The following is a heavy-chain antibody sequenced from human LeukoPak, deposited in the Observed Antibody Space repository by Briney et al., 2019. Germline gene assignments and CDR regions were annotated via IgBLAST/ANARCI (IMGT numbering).Heavy chain of an antibody. CDR3: ARSYDSRGYYYYGMDV. V-gene: IGHV4-59*01. J-gene: IGHJ6*02. Sequence: SETLSLTCTVSGGSINNYYWSWIRQPPGKGLEWLGYIYYTGSTDFNPSLKSRVTISLDTSKPQFSLRLNSMTTADTAVYYCARSYDSRGYYYYGMDVWGQGTTVTVSS. D-gene: IGHD3-22*01. CDR2: IYYTGST. CDR1: GGSINNYY.